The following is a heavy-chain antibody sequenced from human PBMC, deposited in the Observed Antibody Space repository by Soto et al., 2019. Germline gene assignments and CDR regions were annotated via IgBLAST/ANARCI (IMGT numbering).Heavy chain of an antibody. CDR2: INHSGST. CDR3: ARGGLRKLRFLEWLSFYGMDV. D-gene: IGHD3-3*01. CDR1: GGSFSGYY. J-gene: IGHJ6*02. Sequence: SETLSLTCAVYGGSFSGYYWSWIRQPPGKGLEWIGEINHSGSTNYNPSLKSRVTISVDTSKNQFSLKLSSVTAADTAVYYCARGGLRKLRFLEWLSFYGMDVWGQGTTVTVSS. V-gene: IGHV4-34*01.